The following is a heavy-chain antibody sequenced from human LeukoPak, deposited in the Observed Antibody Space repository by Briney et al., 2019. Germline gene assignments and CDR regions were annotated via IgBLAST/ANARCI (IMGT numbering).Heavy chain of an antibody. J-gene: IGHJ6*03. CDR1: GGSISSYY. D-gene: IGHD6-13*01. V-gene: IGHV4-4*07. CDR3: ARDSAEQQLVDYYYYYMDV. Sequence: KASETLSLTCTVSGGSISSYYWSWIRQPAGKGLEWIGRIYTSGSTNYNPSLKSRVTMSVDTSKNQFSLKLSSVTAADTAVYYCARDSAEQQLVDYYYYYMDVWGKGTTVTVSS. CDR2: IYTSGST.